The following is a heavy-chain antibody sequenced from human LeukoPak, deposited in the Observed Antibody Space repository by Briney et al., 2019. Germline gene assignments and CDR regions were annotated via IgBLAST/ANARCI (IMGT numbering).Heavy chain of an antibody. CDR3: AKDYHFDWLLLHDAFDI. Sequence: PGGSLRLSCAASGFTFSSYGMHWVRQAPGKGLEWVAFIRYDGSNKYYADSVKGRFTISRDNSKNTLYLQMNSLRAEDTAVYYCAKDYHFDWLLLHDAFDIWGQGTMVTVSS. CDR1: GFTFSSYG. CDR2: IRYDGSNK. J-gene: IGHJ3*02. D-gene: IGHD3-9*01. V-gene: IGHV3-30*02.